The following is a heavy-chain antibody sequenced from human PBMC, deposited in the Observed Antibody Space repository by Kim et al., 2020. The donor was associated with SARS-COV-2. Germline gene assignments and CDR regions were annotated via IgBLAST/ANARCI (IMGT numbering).Heavy chain of an antibody. Sequence: ASVKVSCKASGYTFTSYYMHWVRQAPGQGLEWMGIINPSGGSTSYAQKFQGRVTMNRDTSTSTVYMELSSLRSEDTAVYYCSRGYYDILTGYAFDIWGQGTMVTVSS. CDR3: SRGYYDILTGYAFDI. J-gene: IGHJ3*02. CDR2: INPSGGST. CDR1: GYTFTSYY. V-gene: IGHV1-46*01. D-gene: IGHD3-9*01.